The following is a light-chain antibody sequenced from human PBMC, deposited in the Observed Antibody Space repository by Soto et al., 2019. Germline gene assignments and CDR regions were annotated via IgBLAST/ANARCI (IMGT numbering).Light chain of an antibody. CDR1: SGSIADNY. V-gene: IGLV6-57*01. CDR2: EDN. CDR3: QSYDASNFGV. J-gene: IGLJ2*01. Sequence: NFMLTQPHSVSESPGKTVTISCTRSSGSIADNYVQWYQQRPGSSPTTVIYEDNQRPSRVPDRFSGSIDSSSNSASLTISGLTTEDEADYYCQSYDASNFGVFGGGTKLTVL.